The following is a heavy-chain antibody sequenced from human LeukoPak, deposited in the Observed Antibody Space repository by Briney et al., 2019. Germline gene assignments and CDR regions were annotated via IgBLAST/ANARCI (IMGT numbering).Heavy chain of an antibody. V-gene: IGHV3-66*01. CDR1: GFTFDDYA. CDR3: ARGLTAIHFDY. J-gene: IGHJ4*02. Sequence: GGSLRLSCAASGFTFDDYAMHWVRQAPGKGLEWVSVIYSGGSTYYADSVKGRFTISRDNSKNTLYLQMNSLRAEDTAVYYCARGLTAIHFDYWGQGTLVTVSS. D-gene: IGHD5-18*01. CDR2: IYSGGST.